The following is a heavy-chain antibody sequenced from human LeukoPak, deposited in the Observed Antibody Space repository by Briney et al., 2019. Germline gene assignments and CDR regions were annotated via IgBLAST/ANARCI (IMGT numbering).Heavy chain of an antibody. J-gene: IGHJ4*02. CDR3: ARVLGATTRAGYFDY. Sequence: ASVKVSCKASGYIFTSYGISWVRQAPGQGLEWMGWISAYNGNTNYAQKLQGRVTMTTDTSTSTAYMELRSLRSDDTAVYYCARVLGATTRAGYFDYWGQGTLVTVSS. CDR2: ISAYNGNT. D-gene: IGHD1-26*01. V-gene: IGHV1-18*01. CDR1: GYIFTSYG.